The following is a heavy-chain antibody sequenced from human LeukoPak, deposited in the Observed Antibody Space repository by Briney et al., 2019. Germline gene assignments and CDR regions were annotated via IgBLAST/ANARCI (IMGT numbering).Heavy chain of an antibody. J-gene: IGHJ3*02. D-gene: IGHD3-10*01. CDR2: ISYDGSNK. Sequence: PGGSLRLSCAASGFTFSSYAMHWVRQAPGKGLEWVAVISYDGSNKYYADSVKGRFTISRDNSKNTLYLQMNSLRAEDTAVYYCARVRAVLGAFDIWGQGTMVTVSS. V-gene: IGHV3-30-3*01. CDR3: ARVRAVLGAFDI. CDR1: GFTFSSYA.